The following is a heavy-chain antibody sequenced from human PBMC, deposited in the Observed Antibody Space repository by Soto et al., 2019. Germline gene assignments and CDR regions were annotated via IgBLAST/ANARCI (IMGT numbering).Heavy chain of an antibody. CDR1: GFTFSNAW. CDR2: IKSKTDGGTT. Sequence: GGSLRLSCAASGFTFSNAWMNWVLQAPWKGLEWVGRIKSKTDGGTTDYAAPVKGRFTISRDDSKNTLYLQMNSLKTEDTAVYYCTTESPRYYDFWSGHYFDYWGQGTLVTVSS. V-gene: IGHV3-15*07. D-gene: IGHD3-3*01. CDR3: TTESPRYYDFWSGHYFDY. J-gene: IGHJ4*02.